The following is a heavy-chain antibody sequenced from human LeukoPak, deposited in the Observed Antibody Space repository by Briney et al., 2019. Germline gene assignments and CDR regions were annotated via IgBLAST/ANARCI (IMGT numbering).Heavy chain of an antibody. D-gene: IGHD5-18*01. CDR3: ARVGSYGPGEY. J-gene: IGHJ4*02. CDR2: ISSNWGST. Sequence: PGGSLRLSFAASGFTFSSYAMHWVRQAPGKGLEYVAAISSNWGSTYYANSVKGRCTISRDNSKNTLYLQMGSLRAEDMAVYYCARVGSYGPGEYWGQGTLVTVSS. V-gene: IGHV3-64*01. CDR1: GFTFSSYA.